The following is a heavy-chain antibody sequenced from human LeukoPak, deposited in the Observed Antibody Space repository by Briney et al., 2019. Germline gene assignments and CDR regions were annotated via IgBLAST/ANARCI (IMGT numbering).Heavy chain of an antibody. CDR1: VCTFSSYA. D-gene: IGHD3-22*01. CDR2: IIPIFGTA. J-gene: IGHJ5*02. Sequence: GSSVKLSCKAAVCTFSSYAISWVRQAPGQGLEWMGGIIPIFGTANYAQKFQGRVTITADKSTTTAYMELSSLRSEDTAVYYCARGSRYCDSSGGGDWFDPWGQGTLVTVSS. CDR3: ARGSRYCDSSGGGDWFDP. V-gene: IGHV1-69*06.